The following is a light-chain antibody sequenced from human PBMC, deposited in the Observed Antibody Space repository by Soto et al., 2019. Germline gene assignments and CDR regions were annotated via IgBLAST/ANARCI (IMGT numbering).Light chain of an antibody. V-gene: IGKV1-8*01. CDR1: QGISSY. CDR3: QQYYSYPLT. CDR2: AAS. Sequence: AIRMTQSPSSLSASTGDRVTITCRASQGISSYLAWYQQKPGKAPKLLIYAASTLQSGVPSRFSGSGSGTDFTLTITCMHSAASANYYCQQYYSYPLTFGPGTKVDIK. J-gene: IGKJ3*01.